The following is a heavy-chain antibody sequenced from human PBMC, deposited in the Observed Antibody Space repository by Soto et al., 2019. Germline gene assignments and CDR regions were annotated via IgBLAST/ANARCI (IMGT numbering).Heavy chain of an antibody. D-gene: IGHD5-12*01. CDR2: INSDGTKT. J-gene: IGHJ5*02. CDR3: ATVATNSYNWLDP. Sequence: EVQLVESGGTLVQPGGSLRLSCAASGFTFNTYWMHWVRQAPGKGLVWVSRINSDGTKTTYADSVKSRFTISRDNAKNTVYLQMNSLRAEDTAMYYCATVATNSYNWLDPWGQGTLVTVSS. CDR1: GFTFNTYW. V-gene: IGHV3-74*01.